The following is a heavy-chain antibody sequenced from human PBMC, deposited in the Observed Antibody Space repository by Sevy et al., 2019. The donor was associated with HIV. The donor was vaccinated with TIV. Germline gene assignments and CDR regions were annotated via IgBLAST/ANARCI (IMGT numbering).Heavy chain of an antibody. CDR2: VSYDGADE. V-gene: IGHV3-30*18. J-gene: IGHJ4*02. Sequence: GGSLRLSCAASGFIVNKYDMYWIRQAPGKGLEWVATVSYDGADEDYADIVKGRFTISRDSSRSMLYLQMSSLRPEDTGVYFCAKDMVDCSGGTCYSGAVSPFESWGQGTLVTVSS. CDR3: AKDMVDCSGGTCYSGAVSPFES. D-gene: IGHD2-15*01. CDR1: GFIVNKYD.